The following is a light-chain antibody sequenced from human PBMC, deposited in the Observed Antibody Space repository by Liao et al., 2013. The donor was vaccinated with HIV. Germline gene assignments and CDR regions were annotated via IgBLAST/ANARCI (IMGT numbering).Light chain of an antibody. V-gene: IGLV3-1*01. CDR2: QDT. CDR3: QAWDSTTAQVV. CDR1: KLGDKY. J-gene: IGLJ2*01. Sequence: SYEVTQPPSVSVSPGQTASITCSGDKLGDKYASWYQQKPGQSPVLVIYQDTKRPSGIPERFSGSNSGNTATLTISGTQAMDETDYYCQAWDSTTAQVVFGGGTKLTVL.